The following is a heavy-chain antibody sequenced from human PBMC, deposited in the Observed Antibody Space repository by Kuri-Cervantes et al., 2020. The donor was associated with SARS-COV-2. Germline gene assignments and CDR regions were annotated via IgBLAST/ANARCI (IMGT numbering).Heavy chain of an antibody. CDR3: ARDSATSRSAFDI. D-gene: IGHD6-13*01. Sequence: ASVKVSCKASGYTFTGYYMHWVRQAPGQGLEWMGWINPSSGGTNYAQKFQGRVTMTRDTSISTAYMELSRLRSDDTAVYYCARDSATSRSAFDIWGQGTMVTVSS. CDR1: GYTFTGYY. CDR2: INPSSGGT. V-gene: IGHV1-2*02. J-gene: IGHJ3*02.